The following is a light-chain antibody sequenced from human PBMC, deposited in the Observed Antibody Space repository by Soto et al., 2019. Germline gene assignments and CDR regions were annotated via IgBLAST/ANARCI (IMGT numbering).Light chain of an antibody. J-gene: IGLJ2*01. V-gene: IGLV2-8*01. CDR1: SSDIGGYNY. CDR2: EVS. Sequence: QSALTQPPSASGSPGQSVIISCTGTSSDIGGYNYVSWYQQHPGKAPKLMIYEVSKRPSGVPDRFSGSKSGNTASLTVSGHQTEDEADFYCSSYAGSNNFEVFGGGTKLTVL. CDR3: SSYAGSNNFEV.